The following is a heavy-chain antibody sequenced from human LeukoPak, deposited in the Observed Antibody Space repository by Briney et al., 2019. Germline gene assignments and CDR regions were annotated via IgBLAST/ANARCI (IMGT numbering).Heavy chain of an antibody. Sequence: PSETLSLTCTVSGGSISSYYWSWIRQPPGKGLEWIGYIYYSGSTNYNPSLKSRVTISVDTSKNQFSLKLSSVTAADTAVYYCARGRYCSGGSCFYYYYYMDVWGKGTTVTVSS. CDR3: ARGRYCSGGSCFYYYYYMDV. CDR2: IYYSGST. J-gene: IGHJ6*03. D-gene: IGHD2-15*01. V-gene: IGHV4-59*12. CDR1: GGSISSYY.